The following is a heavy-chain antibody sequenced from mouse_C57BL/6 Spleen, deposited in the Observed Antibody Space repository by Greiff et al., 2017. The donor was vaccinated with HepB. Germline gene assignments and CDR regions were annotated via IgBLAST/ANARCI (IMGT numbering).Heavy chain of an antibody. CDR3: ARFYGSSYDYAMDY. CDR1: GYTFTSYW. V-gene: IGHV1-64*01. D-gene: IGHD1-1*01. J-gene: IGHJ4*01. Sequence: QVQLQQPGAELVKPGASVKLSCKASGYTFTSYWMHWVKQRPGQGLEWIGMIHPNSGSTNYNEKFKSKATLTVDISSSTAYMQLSSLTSEDSAVYYCARFYGSSYDYAMDYWGQGTSVTVSS. CDR2: IHPNSGST.